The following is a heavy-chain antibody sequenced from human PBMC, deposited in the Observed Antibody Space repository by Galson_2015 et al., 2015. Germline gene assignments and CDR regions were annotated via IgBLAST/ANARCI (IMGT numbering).Heavy chain of an antibody. Sequence: GAEVKKPGESLKISCKASGFSFSGYWIGWVRQLPGEGLEWMAIMYPDNSDTRYSPSFQGQVTISADKSIGTAYLQWSSLKASDTAIYYCTRATAGLYYFDYWGQGVLVTVSS. J-gene: IGHJ4*02. CDR2: MYPDNSDT. D-gene: IGHD2-21*02. V-gene: IGHV5-51*01. CDR3: TRATAGLYYFDY. CDR1: GFSFSGYW.